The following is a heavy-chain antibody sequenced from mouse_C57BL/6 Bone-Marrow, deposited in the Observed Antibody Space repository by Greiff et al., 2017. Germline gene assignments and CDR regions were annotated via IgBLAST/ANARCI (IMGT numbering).Heavy chain of an antibody. CDR3: AGNSVFAY. V-gene: IGHV2-5*01. D-gene: IGHD2-1*01. Sequence: VQRVESGPGLVQPSQSLSITCTVSGFSLTSYGVHWVRQSPGKGLEWLGVIWRGGSTDYNAAFMSRLSITQDNSKSQVFFKMNSLQADDTAIYYCAGNSVFAYWGQGTLVTVSA. CDR2: IWRGGST. CDR1: GFSLTSYG. J-gene: IGHJ3*01.